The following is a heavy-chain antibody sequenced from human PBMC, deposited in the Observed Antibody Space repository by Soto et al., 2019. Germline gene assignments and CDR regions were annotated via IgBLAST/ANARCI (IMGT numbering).Heavy chain of an antibody. CDR2: ISSSSSYI. J-gene: IGHJ3*02. CDR1: GFTFSSYS. V-gene: IGHV3-21*01. CDR3: ARGIVVVTAIRFDI. D-gene: IGHD2-21*02. Sequence: EVQLVESGGGLVKPGGSLRLSCAASGFTFSSYSMNWVRQAPGKGLEWVSSISSSSSYIYYADSVKGRFTISRDNAKNSLYLQMNSLRAEDTAVYDCARGIVVVTAIRFDIWGQGTMVTVSS.